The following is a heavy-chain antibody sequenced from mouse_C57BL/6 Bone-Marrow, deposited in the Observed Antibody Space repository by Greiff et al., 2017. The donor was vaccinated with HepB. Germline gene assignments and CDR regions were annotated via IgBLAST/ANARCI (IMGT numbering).Heavy chain of an antibody. Sequence: QVQLQQPGAELVKPGASVKLSCKASGYTFTSYWMHWVKQRPGRGLEWIGRIDPNSGGTKYNEKFKSKATLTVDKPSSTAYMQLSSLTSEDFAVYYWGRSASPEGPFPYAMDYWGQGTSVTVSS. CDR3: GRSASPEGPFPYAMDY. D-gene: IGHD6-1*01. CDR2: IDPNSGGT. J-gene: IGHJ4*01. V-gene: IGHV1-72*01. CDR1: GYTFTSYW.